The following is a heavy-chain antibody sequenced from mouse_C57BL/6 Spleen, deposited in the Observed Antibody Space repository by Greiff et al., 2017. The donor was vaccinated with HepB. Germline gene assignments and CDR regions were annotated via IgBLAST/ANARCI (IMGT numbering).Heavy chain of an antibody. J-gene: IGHJ4*01. CDR2: IYPRSGNT. D-gene: IGHD3-2*02. CDR1: GYTFTSYG. Sequence: VQLQQSGAELARPGASVKLSCRASGYTFTSYGISGVKQRTGQGLEWIGEIYPRSGNTYYNEKFKGKATLTADKSSSTAYMELRSLTSEDSAVYFCARGAQAIAMDYWCQGTPFIVSS. V-gene: IGHV1-81*01. CDR3: ARGAQAIAMDY.